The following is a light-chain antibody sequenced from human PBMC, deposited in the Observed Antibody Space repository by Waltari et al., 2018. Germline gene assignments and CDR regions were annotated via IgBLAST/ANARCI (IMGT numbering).Light chain of an antibody. Sequence: NFMLTQPHSVSESPGKTVTISCTRSSGSIPSNYRQGYQQRPGSAPTTVIYEDNQRPSGVPDRFSGSIDSSSNSASLTISGLKTEDEADYYCQSYDSSNYVVFGGGTKLTVL. V-gene: IGLV6-57*03. CDR1: SGSIPSNY. CDR3: QSYDSSNYVV. J-gene: IGLJ2*01. CDR2: EDN.